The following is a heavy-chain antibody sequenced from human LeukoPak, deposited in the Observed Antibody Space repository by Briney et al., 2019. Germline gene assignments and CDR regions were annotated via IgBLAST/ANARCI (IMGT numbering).Heavy chain of an antibody. CDR3: AGDNRDAFDI. Sequence: KPSETLSLTCTVSGDSITSYYWNWIRQPPGKGLEWIGYIYYSGSGSTKYNPSLKSRVTISVDTSKNQVSLRLNSVTAADTAVYYCAGDNRDAFDIWGQGTMVTVSS. J-gene: IGHJ3*02. CDR2: IYYSGSGST. V-gene: IGHV4-59*01. CDR1: GDSITSYY. D-gene: IGHD2-21*02.